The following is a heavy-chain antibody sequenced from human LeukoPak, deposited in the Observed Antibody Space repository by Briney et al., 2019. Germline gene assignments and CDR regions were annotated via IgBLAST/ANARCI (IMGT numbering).Heavy chain of an antibody. CDR1: GYTFTSYG. D-gene: IGHD5-24*01. CDR3: VRVRGYNWEGAFDY. J-gene: IGHJ4*02. V-gene: IGHV1-18*01. CDR2: ISAYNGNT. Sequence: ASVEVSCKASGYTFTSYGISWVRQAPGQGLEWMGWISAYNGNTNYAQKLQGRVTMTTDTSTSTAYMELRSLRSDDTAVYYCVRVRGYNWEGAFDYWGQGTLVTVSS.